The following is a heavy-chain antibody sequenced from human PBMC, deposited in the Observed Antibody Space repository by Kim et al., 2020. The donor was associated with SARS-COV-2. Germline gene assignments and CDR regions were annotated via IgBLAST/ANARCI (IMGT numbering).Heavy chain of an antibody. CDR2: ISYGGST. CDR1: GGAISSTSYY. Sequence: SETLSLTCNVSGGAISSTSYYWVWIRQPPGKGLEWIGSISYGGSTNFNSSLKSRVTISVDTSKNQFSLKLSSMTAADSAVYYCARREGSGRSFDYWGQGT. D-gene: IGHD3-10*01. CDR3: ARREGSGRSFDY. V-gene: IGHV4-39*01. J-gene: IGHJ4*02.